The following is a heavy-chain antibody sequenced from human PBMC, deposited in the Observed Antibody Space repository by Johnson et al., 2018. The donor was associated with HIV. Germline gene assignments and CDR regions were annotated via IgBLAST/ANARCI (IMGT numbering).Heavy chain of an antibody. CDR1: GLSFSNHA. CDR2: LLHDANGQ. D-gene: IGHD3-3*01. V-gene: IGHV3-30*09. Sequence: QVQLVESGGGVVQPGRSLRLTCVVSGLSFSNHAIYWVRQAPGKGLRWVQILLHDANGQHYADSVKGRFAISRGYSNNTLYLQVSSLRPEDTGVYYCAKDKDVHDNFWSGSETAFDSWGQGTMVTVSS. CDR3: AKDKDVHDNFWSGSETAFDS. J-gene: IGHJ3*02.